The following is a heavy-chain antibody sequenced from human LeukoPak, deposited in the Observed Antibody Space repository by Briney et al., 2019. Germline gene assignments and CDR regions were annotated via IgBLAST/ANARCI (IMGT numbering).Heavy chain of an antibody. J-gene: IGHJ4*02. CDR3: AKEFSSDFWSGPIDQ. V-gene: IGHV3-23*01. D-gene: IGHD3-3*01. Sequence: PGGSLRLSCAASGFTFSSYALSWVRQAPGKGLEWVPTVTGSGVTTYYEDSVKGRFTVSRDNSKNTLYLQMNSLRAEDTAIYFCAKEFSSDFWSGPIDQWGQGTLVTVSS. CDR1: GFTFSSYA. CDR2: VTGSGVTT.